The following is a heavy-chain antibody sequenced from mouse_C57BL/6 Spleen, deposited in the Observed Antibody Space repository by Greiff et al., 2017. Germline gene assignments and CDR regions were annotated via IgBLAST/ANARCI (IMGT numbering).Heavy chain of an antibody. CDR1: GFNIKDDY. D-gene: IGHD2-5*01. Sequence: VQLQQSGAELVRPGVSVKLSCTASGFNIKDDYMHWVKQRPEQGLEWIGWIDPENGDTEYASKFQGKATITADTSSNTAYLQLSSLTSEDTAVYYCTVAYYSNDYWGQGTTLTVSA. V-gene: IGHV14-4*01. J-gene: IGHJ2*01. CDR2: IDPENGDT. CDR3: TVAYYSNDY.